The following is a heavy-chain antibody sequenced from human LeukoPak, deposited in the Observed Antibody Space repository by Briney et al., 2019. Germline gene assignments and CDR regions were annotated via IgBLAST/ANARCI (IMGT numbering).Heavy chain of an antibody. CDR3: ARGRIGYCSSTSCYRDKYNWFDP. CDR1: GGSFSGYY. CDR2: INHSGRT. J-gene: IGHJ5*02. Sequence: PSETLSLTCAVYGGSFSGYYWSWIRQPPGKGREWIGEINHSGRTNYNPSLKSRVTISVDASKNQFSLKLSSVTAADTAVYYCARGRIGYCSSTSCYRDKYNWFDPWGQGTLVTVSS. V-gene: IGHV4-34*01. D-gene: IGHD2-2*02.